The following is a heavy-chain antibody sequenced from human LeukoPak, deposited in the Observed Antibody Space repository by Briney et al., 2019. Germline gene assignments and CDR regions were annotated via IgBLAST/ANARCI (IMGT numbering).Heavy chain of an antibody. CDR2: ISTSSNTI. V-gene: IGHV3-48*01. CDR3: SRDLGLPGV. Sequence: EGSLRLSCAASGFTFSDYNMHWVRQAPGTGLEWVSYISTSSNTIYYADSVKGRFTISRDNAKNSLFLQMNSLRAEDTAVYYCSRDLGLPGVWGQGTVVTVSS. CDR1: GFTFSDYN. J-gene: IGHJ3*01. D-gene: IGHD3-10*01.